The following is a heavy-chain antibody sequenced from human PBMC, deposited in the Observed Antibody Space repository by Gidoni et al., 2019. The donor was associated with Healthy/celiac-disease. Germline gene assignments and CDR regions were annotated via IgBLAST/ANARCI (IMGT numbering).Heavy chain of an antibody. CDR1: GGSISSYY. D-gene: IGHD1-1*01. V-gene: IGHV4-59*01. CDR3: ARGPAWSYFDY. CDR2: IYYSGST. Sequence: QVQLQESGPGLVKPSETLSLTCTVPGGSISSYYWSWIRQPPVKGLEWIGYIYYSGSTNYNPSLKSRVTMSVDTSKNQFSLKLSSVTAADTAVYYCARGPAWSYFDYWGQGTLVTVSS. J-gene: IGHJ4*02.